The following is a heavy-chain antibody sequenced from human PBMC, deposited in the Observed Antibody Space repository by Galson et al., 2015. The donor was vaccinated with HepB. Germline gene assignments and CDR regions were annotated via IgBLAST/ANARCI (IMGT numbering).Heavy chain of an antibody. V-gene: IGHV3-48*02. D-gene: IGHD3-10*01. Sequence: SLRLSCAASGFTFSSYTMNWVRQAPGKGLESVSYISSTGTTMYYADSAKGRFTISSDNAQNSLYLQMNSLRDEDTAVYYCAIVYFGSGSSSAYWYFDLGGRGALVTVSS. CDR3: AIVYFGSGSSSAYWYFDL. CDR1: GFTFSSYT. CDR2: ISSTGTTM. J-gene: IGHJ2*01.